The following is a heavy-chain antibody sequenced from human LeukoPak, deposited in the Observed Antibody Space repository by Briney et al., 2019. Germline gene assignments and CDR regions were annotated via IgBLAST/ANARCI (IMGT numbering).Heavy chain of an antibody. CDR1: GFTVSSNY. CDR2: IYSGGST. CDR3: ARDKSGTRNYGGNSCYFDY. D-gene: IGHD4-23*01. Sequence: PRGSRSLSCAASGFTVSSNYMSWVGQAPGKGLEWVSVIYSGGSTYYADSVKGRFTISRDNCKNTLYLQMNSMRAEDTAVYYCARDKSGTRNYGGNSCYFDYWGPGTLGTVSS. V-gene: IGHV3-66*01. J-gene: IGHJ4*03.